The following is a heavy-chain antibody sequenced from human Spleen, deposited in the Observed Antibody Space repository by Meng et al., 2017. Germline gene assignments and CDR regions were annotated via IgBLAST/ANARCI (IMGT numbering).Heavy chain of an antibody. J-gene: IGHJ4*02. CDR1: GYTLTSYD. CDR3: ARSSDYSDADFDY. V-gene: IGHV1-18*01. D-gene: IGHD4-17*01. Sequence: ASVKVSCKASGYTLTSYDINWVRQAPGQGLEWMGWISAYSGNTNYAQKFQGRVTMTTDTSTSTAHMELRSLRSDDTAVYYCARSSDYSDADFDYWGQGTLVTVSS. CDR2: ISAYSGNT.